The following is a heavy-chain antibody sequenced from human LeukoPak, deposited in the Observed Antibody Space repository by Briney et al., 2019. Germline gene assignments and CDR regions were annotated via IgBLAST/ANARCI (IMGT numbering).Heavy chain of an antibody. J-gene: IGHJ4*02. CDR3: ARDRGYSSSLLNDY. CDR2: ISSSSSYI. D-gene: IGHD6-13*01. Sequence: GGSLRLSCSASGFTFTTYGMNWVRQAPGKGLEWVSSISSSSSYIYYADSVKGRFTISRDNAKNSLYLQMNSLRAEDTAVYYCARDRGYSSSLLNDYWGQGTLVTVSS. CDR1: GFTFTTYG. V-gene: IGHV3-21*01.